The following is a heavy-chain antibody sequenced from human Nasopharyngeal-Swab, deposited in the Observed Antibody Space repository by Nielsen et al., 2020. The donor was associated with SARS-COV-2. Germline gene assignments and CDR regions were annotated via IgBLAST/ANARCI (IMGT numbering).Heavy chain of an antibody. D-gene: IGHD3-3*01. CDR1: GSSIRTSAYS. J-gene: IGHJ5*02. CDR2: IYYSGST. V-gene: IGHV4-31*03. Sequence: SEPLSLPCPLSGSSIRTSAYSWTCILQHPGKGLSWIVYIYYSGSTYYTPSLKSRVTLSVDTSKNQFSLKLSSVTAADTAVYYCARARTRTTFGVVGWFDPWGQGTLVTVSS. CDR3: ARARTRTTFGVVGWFDP.